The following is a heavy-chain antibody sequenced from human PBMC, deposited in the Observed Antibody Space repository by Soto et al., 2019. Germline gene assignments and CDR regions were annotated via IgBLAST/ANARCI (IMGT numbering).Heavy chain of an antibody. CDR1: GEYFSGYY. J-gene: IGHJ4*02. CDR2: INHSGST. D-gene: IGHD6-13*01. Sequence: SETLSLTCAVYGEYFSGYYCSWIRQPPGKGLEWIGEINHSGSTNYNPSLKSRVTISVDTSKNQFSLKLNSVTAADTALYYCAGHSLQQSFTYRGQRTQVTVSS. V-gene: IGHV4-34*01. CDR3: AGHSLQQSFTY.